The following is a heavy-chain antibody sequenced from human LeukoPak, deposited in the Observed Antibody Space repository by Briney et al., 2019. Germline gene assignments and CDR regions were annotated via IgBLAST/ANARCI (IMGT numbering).Heavy chain of an antibody. D-gene: IGHD6-19*01. Sequence: SETLSLTCTVSGGSISSYYWSWIRQPAGKGLEWIGRIYTSGSTNYNPSLKSRVTMPVDTSKNQFSLKLSSVTAADTAVYYCARDAPSIAVAGYFDYWGQGTLVTVSS. CDR2: IYTSGST. CDR1: GGSISSYY. J-gene: IGHJ4*02. V-gene: IGHV4-4*07. CDR3: ARDAPSIAVAGYFDY.